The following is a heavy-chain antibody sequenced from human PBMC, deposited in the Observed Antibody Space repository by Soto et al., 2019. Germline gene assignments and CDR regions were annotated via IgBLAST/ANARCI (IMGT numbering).Heavy chain of an antibody. Sequence: SETLSLTWTVSGGYIGSYYWSWIRQHAGKGLEWIGRIYTSGSTHYNPSLKSRVTMSVDTSKNQFSLKLSSVTAADTAVYYCARQGQLVEGRWDYDYGMDVWGQGTTVTVSS. CDR2: IYTSGST. CDR1: GGYIGSYY. V-gene: IGHV4-4*07. J-gene: IGHJ6*02. D-gene: IGHD6-6*01. CDR3: ARQGQLVEGRWDYDYGMDV.